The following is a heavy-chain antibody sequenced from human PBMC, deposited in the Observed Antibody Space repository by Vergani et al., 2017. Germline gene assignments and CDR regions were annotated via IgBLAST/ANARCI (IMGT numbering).Heavy chain of an antibody. J-gene: IGHJ6*03. V-gene: IGHV2-26*01. CDR1: GFSLSNARMG. CDR2: IFSNDEK. CDR3: ARRLVGPSYYYYYMDV. Sequence: QVTLQESGPVLVKPTETLTLTCTVSGFSLSNARMGVSWIRQPPGKALEWLAHIFSNDEKSYSTSLKSRLTISKDTSKSQVVLTMTNMDPVDTATYYGARRLVGPSYYYYYMDVWGKGTTVTVSS.